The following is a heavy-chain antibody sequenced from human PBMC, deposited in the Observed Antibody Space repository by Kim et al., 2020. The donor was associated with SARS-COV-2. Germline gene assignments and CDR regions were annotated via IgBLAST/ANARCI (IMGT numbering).Heavy chain of an antibody. J-gene: IGHJ6*02. CDR2: IIPIFGTA. V-gene: IGHV1-69*13. D-gene: IGHD3-16*02. CDR1: GGTFSSYA. Sequence: ASVKVSCKASGGTFSSYAISWVRQAPGQGLEWMVGIIPIFGTANYAQKFQGRVTITADESTSTAYMELSSLRSEDTAVYYCARVPITFGGVIVYYGMDVWGRGTTVTVSS. CDR3: ARVPITFGGVIVYYGMDV.